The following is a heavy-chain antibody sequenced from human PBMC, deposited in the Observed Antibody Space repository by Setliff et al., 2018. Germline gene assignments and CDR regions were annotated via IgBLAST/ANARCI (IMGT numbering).Heavy chain of an antibody. CDR2: IYPGDSDT. CDR1: GYTFSAYW. J-gene: IGHJ4*02. CDR3: ARQFSGDPFDY. D-gene: IGHD7-27*01. Sequence: GESVKISCQGSGYTFSAYWIGWVRQMPGKGLEWMGIIYPGDSDTKYGPSFQGQVSISADKSTGTAYLQWGSLKASDTAMYYCARQFSGDPFDYWGQGTLVTVSS. V-gene: IGHV5-51*01.